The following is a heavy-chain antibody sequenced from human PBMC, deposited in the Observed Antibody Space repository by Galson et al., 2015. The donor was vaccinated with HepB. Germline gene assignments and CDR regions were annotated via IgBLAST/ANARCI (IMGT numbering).Heavy chain of an antibody. CDR1: GFTFSSYA. CDR2: ISYDGSNK. J-gene: IGHJ4*02. CDR3: ARERPYDILTGYHQSFDY. D-gene: IGHD3-9*01. Sequence: SLRLSCAASGFTFSSYAMHWVRQAPGKGLEWVAVISYDGSNKYYADSVKGRFTISRDNSKNTLYLQMNSLRAEDTAVYYCARERPYDILTGYHQSFDYWGQGTLVTVSS. V-gene: IGHV3-30-3*01.